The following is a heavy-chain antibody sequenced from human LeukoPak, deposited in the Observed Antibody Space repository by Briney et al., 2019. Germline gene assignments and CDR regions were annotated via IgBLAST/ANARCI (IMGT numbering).Heavy chain of an antibody. CDR2: IYHSGST. V-gene: IGHV4-38-2*01. J-gene: IGHJ4*02. CDR3: RRGVYYGFSIPDY. D-gene: IGHD3-10*01. CDR1: GYSISGGYY. Sequence: SETLSLTCAVSGYSISGGYYWGWIRQPPGKGLEWIGSIYHSGSTYYNPSLKRRVTISGDTSKNQFSLKLSSVTAADTAVYYCRRGVYYGFSIPDYWGQGTLVTVSS.